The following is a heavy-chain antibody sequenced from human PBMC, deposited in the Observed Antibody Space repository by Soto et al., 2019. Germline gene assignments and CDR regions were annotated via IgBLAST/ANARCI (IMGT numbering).Heavy chain of an antibody. V-gene: IGHV4-39*01. CDR1: GGSISSSSYY. CDR2: IYYSGST. J-gene: IGHJ5*02. CDR3: ARKYYDFWSGSGYSFDP. Sequence: SETLSRTCTVSGGSISSSSYYWGWIRQPPGKGLEWIGSIYYSGSTYYNPSLKSRVTISVDTSKNQFSLKLSSVTAADTAVYYCARKYYDFWSGSGYSFDPWGQGTLVTVSS. D-gene: IGHD3-3*01.